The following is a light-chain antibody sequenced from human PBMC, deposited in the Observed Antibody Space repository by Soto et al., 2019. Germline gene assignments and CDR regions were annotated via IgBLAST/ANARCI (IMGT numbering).Light chain of an antibody. J-gene: IGLJ1*01. Sequence: QSVLTQPPSASGTPGQRVTISCSGSSSNIGSNTVNWYQHLPGTAPKLLIYSNNQRPSGVPDRFSGSKSGTSASLAISGLQSEDEADYFCAAWDASLNAYVFGIGTKLTVL. CDR2: SNN. V-gene: IGLV1-44*01. CDR1: SSNIGSNT. CDR3: AAWDASLNAYV.